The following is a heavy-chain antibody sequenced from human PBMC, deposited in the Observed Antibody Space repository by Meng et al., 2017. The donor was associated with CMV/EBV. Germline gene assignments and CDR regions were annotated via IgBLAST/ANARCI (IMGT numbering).Heavy chain of an antibody. Sequence: VSGGSISSGGYYWSWIRQHPGKGLEWIGYIYYSGSTYYNPSLKSRVTISVDTSKNQFSLKLSSVTAADTAVYYCARDQRDSSGYYFDYWGQGTLVPSPQ. CDR1: GGSISSGGYY. CDR2: IYYSGST. D-gene: IGHD3-22*01. J-gene: IGHJ4*02. CDR3: ARDQRDSSGYYFDY. V-gene: IGHV4-31*02.